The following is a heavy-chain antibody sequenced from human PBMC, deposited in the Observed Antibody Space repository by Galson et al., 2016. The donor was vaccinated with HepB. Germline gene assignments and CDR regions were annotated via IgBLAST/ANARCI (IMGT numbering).Heavy chain of an antibody. CDR2: TSYNGNNK. D-gene: IGHD6-13*01. CDR1: GFTFSSYA. V-gene: IGHV3-30*04. J-gene: IGHJ4*02. CDR3: ADPTAG. Sequence: SLRLSCAASGFTFSSYAMNWVRQAPGKGLEWVAGTSYNGNNKYYIDSVKGRFTISRDNAKNSLYLQMNSLRAEDTAVYYCADPTAGWGQGTLVTVSS.